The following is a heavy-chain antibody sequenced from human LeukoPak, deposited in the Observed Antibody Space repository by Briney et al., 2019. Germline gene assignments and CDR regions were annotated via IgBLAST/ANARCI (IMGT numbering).Heavy chain of an antibody. Sequence: SETLSLTCTVSGGSISPYYWSWIRQPPGKGLEWIGYIYYSGSTNYNPSLKSRVTISVDTSKNQFSLKLSSVTAADTAVYYCARFYQFRIDPWGQGTLVTVSS. J-gene: IGHJ5*02. CDR3: ARFYQFRIDP. CDR2: IYYSGST. CDR1: GGSISPYY. V-gene: IGHV4-59*08. D-gene: IGHD2-21*01.